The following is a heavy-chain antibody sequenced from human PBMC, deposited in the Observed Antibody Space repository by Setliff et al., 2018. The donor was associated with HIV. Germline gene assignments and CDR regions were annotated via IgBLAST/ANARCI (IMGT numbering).Heavy chain of an antibody. D-gene: IGHD3-16*01. Sequence: KPSETLSLTCTVSGGSISSANYYWSWIRQPAGKGLEWMGRIYTSGGTHYNPALESRLTISVDPSKNQISLRLNSVTAADTGVYYCARGVLSLGTYYYYMDVWGKGTMVTVSS. J-gene: IGHJ6*03. CDR2: IYTSGGT. V-gene: IGHV4-61*02. CDR1: GGSISSANYY. CDR3: ARGVLSLGTYYYYMDV.